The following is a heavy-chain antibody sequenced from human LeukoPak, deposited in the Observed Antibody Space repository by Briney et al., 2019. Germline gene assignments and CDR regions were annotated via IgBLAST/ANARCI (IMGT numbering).Heavy chain of an antibody. CDR3: AKDEQRSRWLYL. Sequence: PGGSLRLSCAASGFTFSSYWMSWVRLAPGKGLEWVANIKGDGSEKWYADSVKGRFTISRDNAQNSVHLQMNSLRAEDTAVYHCAKDEQRSRWLYLWGQGTLVTVTS. V-gene: IGHV3-7*01. CDR2: IKGDGSEK. CDR1: GFTFSSYW. D-gene: IGHD5-24*01. J-gene: IGHJ5*02.